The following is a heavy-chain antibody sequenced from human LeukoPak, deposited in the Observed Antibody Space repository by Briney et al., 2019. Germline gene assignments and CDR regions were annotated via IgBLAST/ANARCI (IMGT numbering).Heavy chain of an antibody. CDR2: IIPILGIA. V-gene: IGHV1-69*04. CDR3: ARGVSGYYYAWFDP. Sequence: GSSVKVSCKASGGTFSSYAISWVRQAPGQGLEWMGRIIPILGIANYAQKFQGRVTITADKSTSTAYMELSSLRSEDTAVYYCARGVSGYYYAWFDPWGQGTLVTVSS. CDR1: GGTFSSYA. D-gene: IGHD3-22*01. J-gene: IGHJ5*02.